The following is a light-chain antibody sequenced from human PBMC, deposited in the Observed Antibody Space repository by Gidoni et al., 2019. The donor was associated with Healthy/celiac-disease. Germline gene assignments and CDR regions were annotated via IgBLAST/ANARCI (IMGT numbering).Light chain of an antibody. J-gene: IGKJ1*01. CDR2: GAS. CDR3: QQYGSSPPT. Sequence: EIVLTQSPGTLSLSPWERATLSCRASQSVSSSYLAWYQQKPGQAPRLLIYGASSRATGIPDRFSGSGSGTDFTLTISRLEPEDFAVYYCQQYGSSPPTFXXXTKVEIK. CDR1: QSVSSSY. V-gene: IGKV3-20*01.